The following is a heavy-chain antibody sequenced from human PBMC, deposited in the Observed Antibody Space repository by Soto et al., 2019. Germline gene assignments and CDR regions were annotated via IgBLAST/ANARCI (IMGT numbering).Heavy chain of an antibody. D-gene: IGHD1-7*01. Sequence: TCVISGDSVSSNSAAWNWIRLSPSRGLEWLARTYYRSRWYNDYAVSVRSRITVNPDTSKNQFSLQLTSVTPEDTAVYYCAGTTSHHWLYMDVWGKGATVTVS. V-gene: IGHV6-1*01. J-gene: IGHJ6*03. CDR1: GDSVSSNSAA. CDR3: AGTTSHHWLYMDV. CDR2: TYYRSRWYN.